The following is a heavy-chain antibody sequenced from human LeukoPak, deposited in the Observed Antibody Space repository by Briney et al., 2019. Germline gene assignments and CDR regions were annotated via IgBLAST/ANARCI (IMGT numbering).Heavy chain of an antibody. CDR1: GFTFSSYW. CDR3: ARDQWLAYYYHGMDV. D-gene: IGHD6-19*01. J-gene: IGHJ6*02. V-gene: IGHV3-74*01. CDR2: IDSDGSST. Sequence: GGSLRLSCVTSGFTFSSYWMHWVRQGPGKGPVWVSRIDSDGSSTTYADSVRGRFTISRDNAKSTLYLQMNSLRAEDTAIYYCARDQWLAYYYHGMDVWGQGTTVTVSS.